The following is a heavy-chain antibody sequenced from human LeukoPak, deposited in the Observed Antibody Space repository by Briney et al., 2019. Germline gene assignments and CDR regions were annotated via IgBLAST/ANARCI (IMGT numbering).Heavy chain of an antibody. D-gene: IGHD4-17*01. V-gene: IGHV4-34*01. CDR2: INHSGST. J-gene: IGHJ4*02. Sequence: SETLSLTCAVYGGSFSGYYWSWIRQPPRKGLEWIGEINHSGSTNYNPSLKSRVTISVDTSKNQFSLKLSSVTAADTAVYYCARTDHDYGDAGFDYWGQGTLVTVSS. CDR3: ARTDHDYGDAGFDY. CDR1: GGSFSGYY.